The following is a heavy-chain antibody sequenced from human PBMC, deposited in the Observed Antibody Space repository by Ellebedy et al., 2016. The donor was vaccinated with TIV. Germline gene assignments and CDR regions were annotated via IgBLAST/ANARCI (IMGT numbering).Heavy chain of an antibody. V-gene: IGHV4-39*01. CDR1: GGFVNSSRHY. J-gene: IGHJ4*02. CDR2: VYYSGSP. Sequence: MPSETLSLTCDVSGGFVNSSRHYWAWIRQPPGKGLEWIGSVYYSGSPYYNLSFKSRVTLSADTSKNQFSLNLRTVTAADTAVYYCARIDSWQPIDDWGQGILVTISS. D-gene: IGHD3-9*01. CDR3: ARIDSWQPIDD.